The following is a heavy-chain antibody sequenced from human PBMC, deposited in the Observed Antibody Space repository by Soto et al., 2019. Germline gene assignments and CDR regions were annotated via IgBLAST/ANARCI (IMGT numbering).Heavy chain of an antibody. Sequence: PGGSLRLSCAASGFMFTNYAMNWVRQAPGKGLEWVSTLSTTVGTTYYADSVEGRFTISRDSSKNTLYLQMNSLRAEDTAVYYCAKAVGGINRYFFDYWGQGALVTVSS. CDR3: AKAVGGINRYFFDY. J-gene: IGHJ4*02. CDR1: GFMFTNYA. CDR2: LSTTVGTT. V-gene: IGHV3-23*01. D-gene: IGHD3-10*01.